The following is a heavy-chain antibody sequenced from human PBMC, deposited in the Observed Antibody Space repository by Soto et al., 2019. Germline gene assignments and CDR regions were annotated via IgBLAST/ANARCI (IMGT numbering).Heavy chain of an antibody. CDR1: GFTFSSYA. CDR3: ARVDPPAKS. J-gene: IGHJ5*02. D-gene: IGHD2-2*01. CDR2: IGDSGSST. Sequence: GGSLRLSCAASGFTFSSYAMSWVRQAPGKGLEWVSDIGDSGSSTYYADSVKGRFTISRDNAKNSLYLQMNSLRAEDTAVYYCARVDPPAKSWGQGTLVTVSS. V-gene: IGHV3-23*01.